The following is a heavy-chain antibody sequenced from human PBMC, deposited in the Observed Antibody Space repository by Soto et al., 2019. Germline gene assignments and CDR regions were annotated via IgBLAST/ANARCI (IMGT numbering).Heavy chain of an antibody. CDR2: IYYSGST. D-gene: IGHD1-1*01. CDR1: GGSISSGDYY. J-gene: IGHJ4*02. CDR3: ARGSTGTTGNDY. V-gene: IGHV4-30-4*01. Sequence: SETLSLTCTVSGGSISSGDYYWSWIRQPPGKGLEWIAYIYYSGSTYYNPSLKSRVTISVDTSKNQFSLKLSSVTAADTAVYYCARGSTGTTGNDYWGQGTLVTVSS.